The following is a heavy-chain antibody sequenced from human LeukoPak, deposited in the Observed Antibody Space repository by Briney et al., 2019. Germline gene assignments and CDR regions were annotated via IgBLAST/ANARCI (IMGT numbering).Heavy chain of an antibody. CDR2: IYSGGST. CDR3: ARDLFGGMEAEYFQH. V-gene: IGHV3-53*01. CDR1: GFTVSSNY. J-gene: IGHJ1*01. Sequence: GGSLRLSCAASGFTVSSNYMSWVRQAPGKGLEWVSVIYSGGSTYYADSVKGRFTISRDNSKNTLYLQMNSLRAEDTAVYYCARDLFGGMEAEYFQHWGQGTLVTVSS. D-gene: IGHD3-3*01.